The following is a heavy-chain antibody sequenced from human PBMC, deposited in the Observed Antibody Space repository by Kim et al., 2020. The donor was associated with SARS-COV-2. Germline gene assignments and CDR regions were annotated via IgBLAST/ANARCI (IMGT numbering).Heavy chain of an antibody. Sequence: GESLKISCKGSGYSFTSYWISWVRQMPGKGLEWMGRIDPSDSYTNYSPSFQGHVTISADKSISTAYLQWSSLKASDTAMYYCASSPRSVHSRYYYYGMDVWGQGTTVTVSS. J-gene: IGHJ6*02. CDR3: ASSPRSVHSRYYYYGMDV. V-gene: IGHV5-10-1*01. CDR1: GYSFTSYW. D-gene: IGHD3-10*01. CDR2: IDPSDSYT.